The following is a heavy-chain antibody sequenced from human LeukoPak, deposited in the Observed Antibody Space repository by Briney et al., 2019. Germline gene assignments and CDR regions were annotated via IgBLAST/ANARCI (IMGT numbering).Heavy chain of an antibody. D-gene: IGHD2-2*01. J-gene: IGHJ4*02. V-gene: IGHV1-46*01. CDR2: INPSGGST. CDR3: VRDRTKYCSSTSCPLDY. Sequence: GASVKASCKASGGTFSSYAISWVRQAPGQGLEWMGIINPSGGSTSYAQKFQGRVTMTRDMSTSTVYMELSRLRSDDTAVYYCVRDRTKYCSSTSCPLDYWGQGTLVTVSS. CDR1: GGTFSSYA.